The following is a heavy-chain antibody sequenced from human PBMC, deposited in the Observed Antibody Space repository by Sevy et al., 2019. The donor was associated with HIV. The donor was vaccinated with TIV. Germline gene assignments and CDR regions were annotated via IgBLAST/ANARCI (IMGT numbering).Heavy chain of an antibody. J-gene: IGHJ4*02. CDR2: INTNTGNP. Sequence: ATVKVSCKASGYTFTRYSMNWVRQAPRQGLEWIGWINTNTGNPTYAQAFTGRFVFSLDTSVSTAYLKISSLKAEDIAVYYCARAEVDTAIEGFDYWGQGSLVTVSS. CDR3: ARAEVDTAIEGFDY. V-gene: IGHV7-4-1*02. D-gene: IGHD5-18*01. CDR1: GYTFTRYS.